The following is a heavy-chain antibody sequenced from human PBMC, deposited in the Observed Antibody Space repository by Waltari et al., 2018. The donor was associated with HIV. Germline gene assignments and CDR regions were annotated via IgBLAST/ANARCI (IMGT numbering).Heavy chain of an antibody. CDR3: ARVTTVTGDSYFYYGMDV. D-gene: IGHD4-17*01. Sequence: QVQLIQSGAEVRDPGASVKVSCKASGYTFTGYHLHWVRQAPGQGLEGMGRINPNTGGTNYAQKFQARVTMTRDISIGTAYMELTSLRPNDTAVYYCARVTTVTGDSYFYYGMDVWGQGTTVVVSS. CDR2: INPNTGGT. V-gene: IGHV1-2*06. CDR1: GYTFTGYH. J-gene: IGHJ6*02.